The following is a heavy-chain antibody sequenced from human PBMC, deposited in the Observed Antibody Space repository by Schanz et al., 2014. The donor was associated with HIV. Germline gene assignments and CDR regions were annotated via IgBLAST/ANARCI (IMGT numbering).Heavy chain of an antibody. CDR2: ISAYNGNT. CDR3: ANEGLTGFIDY. CDR1: GGSFIDHA. D-gene: IGHD6-25*01. V-gene: IGHV1-18*01. Sequence: QVHLEQSGAEVRKPGSSMKVSCKTSGGSFIDHAISWVRQAPGQGLEWMGRISAYNGNTNYVQKFQGRVTMTTDTSTSTAYMELRSLRSDDTAVYYCANEGLTGFIDYWGQGTLVTVSS. J-gene: IGHJ4*02.